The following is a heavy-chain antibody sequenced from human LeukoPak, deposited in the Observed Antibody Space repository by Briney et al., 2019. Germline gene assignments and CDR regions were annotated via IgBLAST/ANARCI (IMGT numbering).Heavy chain of an antibody. Sequence: KVSGPSLVKPTQTLTLTCTFTGFSLSTSGMCVSWIRQPPGKALEWLALIDWDDDKYYSTSLKTRLTISKDTSKNQVVLTMTNMDPVDTATYYCARTRGYSGYDSGDFDYWGQGTLVTVS. V-gene: IGHV2-70*01. CDR1: GFSLSTSGMC. CDR2: IDWDDDK. D-gene: IGHD5-12*01. J-gene: IGHJ4*02. CDR3: ARTRGYSGYDSGDFDY.